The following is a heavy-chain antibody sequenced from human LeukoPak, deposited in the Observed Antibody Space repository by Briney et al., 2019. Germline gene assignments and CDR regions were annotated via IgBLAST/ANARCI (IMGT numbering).Heavy chain of an antibody. J-gene: IGHJ6*03. D-gene: IGHD2-21*02. CDR3: ARGRVVVTASLYYYYYMDV. CDR2: MYYSGST. CDR1: GGSISSSSYS. V-gene: IGHV4-39*01. Sequence: PSETLSLTCTVSGGSISSSSYSWGWIRQPPGKGLEWIGSMYYSGSTYYNPSLKSRVTISVDTSKNQFTLKLTSVTAADTAVYYCARGRVVVTASLYYYYYMDVWGKGTTVTVSS.